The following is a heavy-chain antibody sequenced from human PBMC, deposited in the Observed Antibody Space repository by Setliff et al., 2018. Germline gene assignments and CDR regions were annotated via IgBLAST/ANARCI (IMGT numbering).Heavy chain of an antibody. CDR2: IYYSGST. J-gene: IGHJ3*02. V-gene: IGHV4-30-4*08. Sequence: PSETLSLTCTVSGGSISSGDYYWSWIRQPPGKGLEWIGYIYYSGSTYYNPSLKSRVTISVDTSKNQFSLKLSSVTAADTAVYYCASVVVVPAANGRGDAFDIWGQGTMVTVSS. D-gene: IGHD2-2*01. CDR1: GGSISSGDYY. CDR3: ASVVVVPAANGRGDAFDI.